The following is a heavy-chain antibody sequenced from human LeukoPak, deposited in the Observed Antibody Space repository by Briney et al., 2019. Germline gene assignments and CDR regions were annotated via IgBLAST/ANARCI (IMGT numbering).Heavy chain of an antibody. Sequence: PSETLSLTCTVSGYSISSGYYWGWIRQPPGKGLEWIGSIYHSGSTYYNPSLKSRVTISVDTSKNQFSLKLSSVTAADTAVYYCARSGTNYYYYYYMDVWGKGTTVTISS. CDR1: GYSISSGYY. V-gene: IGHV4-38-2*02. CDR2: IYHSGST. J-gene: IGHJ6*03. D-gene: IGHD2-8*01. CDR3: ARSGTNYYYYYYMDV.